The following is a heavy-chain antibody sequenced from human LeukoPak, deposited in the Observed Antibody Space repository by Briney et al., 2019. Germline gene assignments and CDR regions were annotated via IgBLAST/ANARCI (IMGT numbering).Heavy chain of an antibody. Sequence: AGRSLRLSCAASGFTFSSYGMHWVRQAPGKGLEWVAVISYDGSNKYYADSVKGRFTISRDNSKNTLYLQMNSLRAEDTAVYYCATGIFYSGYDFKQDAFDYWGQGTLVTVSS. CDR3: ATGIFYSGYDFKQDAFDY. J-gene: IGHJ4*02. V-gene: IGHV3-30*03. D-gene: IGHD5-12*01. CDR2: ISYDGSNK. CDR1: GFTFSSYG.